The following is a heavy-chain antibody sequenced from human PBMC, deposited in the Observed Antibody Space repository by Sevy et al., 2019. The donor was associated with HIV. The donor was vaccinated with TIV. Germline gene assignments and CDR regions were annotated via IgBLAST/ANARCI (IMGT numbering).Heavy chain of an antibody. Sequence: SETLSLTCTVSGGSISGHFWSWIRQPPGKGLEWIAYIYDSGSTNYNASLRGRVTISVDTSKNQFSLGLRSVTAADTAVYYCARGAATDYYDTSGFSPSLDQWGQGILVTVSS. CDR2: IYDSGST. CDR3: ARGAATDYYDTSGFSPSLDQ. D-gene: IGHD3-22*01. J-gene: IGHJ4*02. V-gene: IGHV4-59*11. CDR1: GGSISGHF.